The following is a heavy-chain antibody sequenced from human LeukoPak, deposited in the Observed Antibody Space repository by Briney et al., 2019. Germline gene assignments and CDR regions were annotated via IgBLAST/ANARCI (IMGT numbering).Heavy chain of an antibody. V-gene: IGHV3-7*01. J-gene: IGHJ4*02. CDR1: GFTFSDYW. CDR3: AKVGAWELQRVFEN. D-gene: IGHD1-26*01. Sequence: QSGGSLRLSCAASGFTFSDYWMTWVRQVPGKGLEWVANVGRDGSEKNYVDSVEGRFTISRANAKKSLYLEMNSLRVEDTALYYCAKVGAWELQRVFENWGQGTLVTVSS. CDR2: VGRDGSEK.